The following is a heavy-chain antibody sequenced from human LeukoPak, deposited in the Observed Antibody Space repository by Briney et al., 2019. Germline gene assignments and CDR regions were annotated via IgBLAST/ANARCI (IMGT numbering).Heavy chain of an antibody. CDR3: ARGLPGRDILTGYAYWYFDL. CDR1: GGSISSGGYY. CDR2: IYYSGST. J-gene: IGHJ2*01. V-gene: IGHV4-31*03. D-gene: IGHD3-9*01. Sequence: PSQTLSLTCTVSGGSISSGGYYWSWIRQHPGKGLEWIGYIYYSGSTYYNPSLKSRVTISVDTSKNQFSLKLSSVTAADTAVYYCARGLPGRDILTGYAYWYFDLWGRGTLVTVSS.